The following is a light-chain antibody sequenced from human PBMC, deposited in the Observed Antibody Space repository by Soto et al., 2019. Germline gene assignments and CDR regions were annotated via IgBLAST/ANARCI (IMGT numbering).Light chain of an antibody. CDR3: SSYTITTIRSV. J-gene: IGLJ1*01. V-gene: IGLV2-14*01. CDR2: EVT. Sequence: SAVSQPASVSGSPGQSITMSCNGTSSDVGGYKYISWYQHHPGKAPKLMIYEVTNRPSGVSNRFSGSKSGNTASLTISGLQAEHEADYYCSSYTITTIRSVFGTGTNVPVL. CDR1: SSDVGGYKY.